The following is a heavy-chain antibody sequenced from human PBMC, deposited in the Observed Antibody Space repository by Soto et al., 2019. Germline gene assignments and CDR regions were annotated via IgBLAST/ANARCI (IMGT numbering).Heavy chain of an antibody. Sequence: GGSLRLSCAASGFTFSSYGMHWVRQAPGKGLEWVAVISYDGSNKYYADSVKGRFTISRDNSKNTLYLQMNSLRAEDTAVYYCARTAVAGRIYYYYYMDVWGKGTTVTVSS. J-gene: IGHJ6*03. CDR3: ARTAVAGRIYYYYYMDV. CDR2: ISYDGSNK. D-gene: IGHD6-19*01. CDR1: GFTFSSYG. V-gene: IGHV3-30*03.